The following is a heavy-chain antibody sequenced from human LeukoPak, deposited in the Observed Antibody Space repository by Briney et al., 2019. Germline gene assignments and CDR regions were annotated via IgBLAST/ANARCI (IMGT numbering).Heavy chain of an antibody. CDR3: ARDQGLTAPPPYGLDV. CDR2: IIPVLNIT. V-gene: IGHV1-69*04. CDR1: GGTFSTSA. J-gene: IGHJ6*02. Sequence: ASVQVSFQTSGGTFSTSAITWVRPAPGQGVEWMGRIIPVLNITTYAQRFQGRVTITADTSTSTVYMELSSLRSEETAVYYCARDQGLTAPPPYGLDVWGQGTTVIVPS. D-gene: IGHD5-18*01.